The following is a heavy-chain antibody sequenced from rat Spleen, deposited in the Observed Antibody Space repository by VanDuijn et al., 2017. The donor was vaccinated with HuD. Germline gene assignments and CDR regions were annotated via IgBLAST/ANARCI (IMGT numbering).Heavy chain of an antibody. CDR1: GFSLISYA. Sequence: QVQLKESGPGLVQPSQTLSLTCTVSGFSLISYAVNWVRQPPGKGLEWMGGIWGDGSTNYNSPLKPRLSISRDTSKNQVFLKMNNLQTEDTAMYFCARGRTYYGYDYWGQGVMVTVSS. D-gene: IGHD1-9*01. CDR2: IWGDGST. J-gene: IGHJ2*01. CDR3: ARGRTYYGYDY. V-gene: IGHV2S61*01.